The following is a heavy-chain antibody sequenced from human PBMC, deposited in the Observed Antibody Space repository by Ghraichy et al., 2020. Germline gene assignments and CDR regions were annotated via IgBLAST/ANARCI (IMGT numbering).Heavy chain of an antibody. Sequence: GGSLRLSCVASEFKFSDFYMSWIRQAPGAGLEWVAYISGPGDAVYYADSLRGRFTVSRDNAKSSLYLQMNGLGAEDSAIYYCARIGNFYYYGMDVWGQGTTVTVSS. D-gene: IGHD1-14*01. J-gene: IGHJ6*02. CDR3: ARIGNFYYYGMDV. V-gene: IGHV3-11*01. CDR2: ISGPGDAV. CDR1: EFKFSDFY.